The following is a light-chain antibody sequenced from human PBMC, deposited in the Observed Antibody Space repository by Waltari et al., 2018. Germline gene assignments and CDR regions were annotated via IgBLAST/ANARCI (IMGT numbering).Light chain of an antibody. CDR2: DAS. V-gene: IGKV1-33*01. J-gene: IGKJ3*01. CDR1: QDIRNY. Sequence: DIQMTQTPSSLSASVGDRVTITCRASQDIRNYLLWYQQKPGKAPKLLIYDASNLKSGVPSRFSGSGSGTHFVFTITSLQPEVSGTYYCQQCDSLPLTFGPGTKVNIQ. CDR3: QQCDSLPLT.